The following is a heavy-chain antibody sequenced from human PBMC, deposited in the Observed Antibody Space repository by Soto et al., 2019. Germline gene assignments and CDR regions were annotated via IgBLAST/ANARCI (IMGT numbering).Heavy chain of an antibody. CDR1: GFPFINYG. CDR2: ISYDGSNK. V-gene: IGHV3-30*18. D-gene: IGHD3-3*01. CDR3: AKDRMSRNYDFWSGYLSL. J-gene: IGHJ4*02. Sequence: GGSLRLSCAASGFPFINYGMHWVRQAPGKGLEWVAVISYDGSNKYYADSVKGRFTISRDNSKNTLYLQMNSLRAEDTAVYYCAKDRMSRNYDFWSGYLSLWGQGTLVTVSS.